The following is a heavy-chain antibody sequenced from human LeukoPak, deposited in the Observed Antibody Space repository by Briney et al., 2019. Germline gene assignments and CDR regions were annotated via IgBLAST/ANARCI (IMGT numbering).Heavy chain of an antibody. D-gene: IGHD3-9*01. J-gene: IGHJ4*02. CDR3: ARGDYEILTGYPFDY. V-gene: IGHV1-8*03. Sequence: ASVKVSCKASGYTFTSYDINWVRQATGQGLEWMGWMNPNSGNTGYTQKFQRRVTITRNTSIRKAYMDISPLSSEATAVYYCARGDYEILTGYPFDYWGQRTLVTVSS. CDR2: MNPNSGNT. CDR1: GYTFTSYD.